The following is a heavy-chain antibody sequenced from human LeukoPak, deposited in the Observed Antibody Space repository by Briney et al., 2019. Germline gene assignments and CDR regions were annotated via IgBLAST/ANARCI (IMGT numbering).Heavy chain of an antibody. J-gene: IGHJ4*02. CDR3: ASGNDSTNHFDY. D-gene: IGHD1-14*01. CDR1: GGSISSSSYY. CDR2: IYYSGST. V-gene: IGHV4-39*01. Sequence: PSETLSLTCTVSGGSISSSSYYWGWIRQPPGKGLEWIRSIYYSGSTYYNPSLKSRVTISVDTSKNQFSLKLSSVTAADTAVYYCASGNDSTNHFDYWGQGTLVTVSS.